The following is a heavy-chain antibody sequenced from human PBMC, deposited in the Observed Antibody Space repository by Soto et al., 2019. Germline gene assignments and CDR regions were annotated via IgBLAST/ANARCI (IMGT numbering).Heavy chain of an antibody. CDR1: GGTFSSYA. CDR3: ARALKYYYDSSGYPLAY. D-gene: IGHD3-22*01. V-gene: IGHV1-69*13. J-gene: IGHJ4*02. Sequence: SVKVSCKASGGTFSSYAISWVRQAPGQGLEWMGGIIPIFGTANYAQKFQGRVTITADESTSTAYMELSSLRSEDTAVYYCARALKYYYDSSGYPLAYWGQGTLVTVSS. CDR2: IIPIFGTA.